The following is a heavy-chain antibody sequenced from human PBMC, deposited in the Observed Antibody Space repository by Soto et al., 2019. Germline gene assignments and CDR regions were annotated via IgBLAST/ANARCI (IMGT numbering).Heavy chain of an antibody. CDR1: GGSFSDYY. V-gene: IGHV4-34*01. Sequence: SETLSLTCAVYGGSFSDYYWNRIRQPPGKGLEWIGEIHPSGSTTYNPSLMSRVTISVNPSKSQFSLNLSSVTAADTAVYFCARGQDTAKVGYWGHGTLVTVS. D-gene: IGHD5-18*01. CDR3: ARGQDTAKVGY. CDR2: IHPSGST. J-gene: IGHJ4*01.